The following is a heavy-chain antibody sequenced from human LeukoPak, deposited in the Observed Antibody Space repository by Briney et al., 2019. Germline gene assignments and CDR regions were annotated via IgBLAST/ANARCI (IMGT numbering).Heavy chain of an antibody. CDR1: GFTFSSYE. CDR3: AELGITMIGGV. Sequence: PGGSLRLSCATSGFTFSSYEMNWVRQAPGKGLEWVSYISSSGSTIYYADSVKGRFTISRDNAKNSLYLQMNSLRAEDTAVYYCAELGITMIGGVWGKGTTVTISS. V-gene: IGHV3-48*03. J-gene: IGHJ6*04. CDR2: ISSSGSTI. D-gene: IGHD3-10*02.